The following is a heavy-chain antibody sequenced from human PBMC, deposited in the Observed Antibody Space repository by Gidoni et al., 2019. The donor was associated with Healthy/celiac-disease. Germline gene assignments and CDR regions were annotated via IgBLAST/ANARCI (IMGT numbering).Heavy chain of an antibody. CDR1: GYTFTGYY. CDR2: INPNSGGT. D-gene: IGHD1-26*01. V-gene: IGHV1-2*02. Sequence: QVQLVQSGAEVKKPGASVKVSCKASGYTFTGYYMHWVRQAPGQGLEWMGWINPNSGGTNYAQKFQGRVTMTRDTSISTAYMELSRLRSDDTAVYYGAREPMGATQGAHDAFDIWGQGTMVTVSS. J-gene: IGHJ3*02. CDR3: AREPMGATQGAHDAFDI.